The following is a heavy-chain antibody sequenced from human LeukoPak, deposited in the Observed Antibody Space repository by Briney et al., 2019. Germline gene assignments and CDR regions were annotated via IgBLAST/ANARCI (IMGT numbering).Heavy chain of an antibody. V-gene: IGHV3-30*02. Sequence: GGSLRLSCAAPGFTFSNAWMSWVRQAPGKGLEWVAFIRSDGSNQYYADSVKGRFTISRDNSKNTLYLQMNSLRAEDTAVYYCAKDVKTMYSSGWYVYWGQGTLVTVSS. J-gene: IGHJ4*02. CDR2: IRSDGSNQ. CDR1: GFTFSNAW. CDR3: AKDVKTMYSSGWYVY. D-gene: IGHD6-19*01.